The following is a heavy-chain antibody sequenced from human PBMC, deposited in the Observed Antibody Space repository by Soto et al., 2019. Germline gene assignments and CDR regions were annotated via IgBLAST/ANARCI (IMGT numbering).Heavy chain of an antibody. CDR1: GYSFSTYS. V-gene: IGHV1-3*01. CDR3: ARGKGMEENYYYHGMDV. D-gene: IGHD1-1*01. CDR2: INGANGNT. Sequence: QVQVVQSGAEVKKPGGSVKVSCKASGYSFSTYSMHWVRQAPGQGLEWMGWINGANGNTRYSQKFKDRVSISRDTPASTGYMELSSLSSEDTPVYYCARGKGMEENYYYHGMDVWGPWTTVIVSS. J-gene: IGHJ6*02.